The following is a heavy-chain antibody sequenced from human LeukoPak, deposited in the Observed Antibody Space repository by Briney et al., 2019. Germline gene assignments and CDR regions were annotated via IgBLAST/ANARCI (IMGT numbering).Heavy chain of an antibody. D-gene: IGHD2-2*02. V-gene: IGHV5-51*01. CDR1: GYSFSSYW. CDR3: ARLVAIPDAFDI. Sequence: GESLKISCKVSGYSFSSYWIGWVRQMPGKGLEWMGIIFPGDSDTRYSPSFQGQVTISADKFINTAYLQWSNLKASDTAMYFCARLVAIPDAFDIWGQGTMVTVSS. J-gene: IGHJ3*02. CDR2: IFPGDSDT.